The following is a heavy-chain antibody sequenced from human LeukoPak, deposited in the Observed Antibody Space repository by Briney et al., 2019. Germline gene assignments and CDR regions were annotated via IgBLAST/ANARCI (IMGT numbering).Heavy chain of an antibody. V-gene: IGHV4-59*01. D-gene: IGHD2-2*01. CDR2: IYYSGST. J-gene: IGHJ4*02. CDR1: GGSIGSNY. CDR3: ARWSGYALD. Sequence: PSETLSLTCTVSGGSIGSNYWTWIRRPPGKGLEWIGYIYYSGSTNYNPSLKSRVTMSIDTSKNQFSLKLSSVTAADTAVYYCARWSGYALDWGQGTLVTVSS.